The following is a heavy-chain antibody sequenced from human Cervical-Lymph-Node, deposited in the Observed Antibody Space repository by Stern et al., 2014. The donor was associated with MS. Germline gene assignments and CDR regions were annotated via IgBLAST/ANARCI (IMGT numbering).Heavy chain of an antibody. CDR3: ARGGRLLCRRFTCYDDTNWFDP. V-gene: IGHV1-2*02. Sequence: VQLVESGAEVKKPGASVKVSCRASGYSFSDYYIQWVRQAPGQGLEWMGWINPNSGGTKYAQKFQGRVAMTRDTSITSVYMELTSLRSDDTAVYYCARGGRLLCRRFTCYDDTNWFDPCGQGTLVTVSS. CDR2: INPNSGGT. D-gene: IGHD2-15*01. J-gene: IGHJ5*02. CDR1: GYSFSDYY.